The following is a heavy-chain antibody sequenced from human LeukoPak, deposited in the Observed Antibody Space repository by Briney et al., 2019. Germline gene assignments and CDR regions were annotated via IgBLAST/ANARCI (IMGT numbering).Heavy chain of an antibody. D-gene: IGHD3-9*01. CDR2: IAVYNGDT. J-gene: IGHJ3*02. CDR3: ARDRGYFDWLWPPLWSGPRDDAFDI. V-gene: IGHV1-18*01. CDR1: GYTFNTFG. Sequence: GASVKVSCKASGYTFNTFGITWVRQAPGQGLEWLGWIAVYNGDTNYAQKLQGRVTMTTDTSTSTAYMELRSLRSDDTAVYYCARDRGYFDWLWPPLWSGPRDDAFDIWGQGTMVTVSS.